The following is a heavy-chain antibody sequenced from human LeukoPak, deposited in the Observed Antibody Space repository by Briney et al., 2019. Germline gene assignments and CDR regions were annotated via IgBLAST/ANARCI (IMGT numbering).Heavy chain of an antibody. Sequence: SETLSLTCTVSGDSINDHYWSWIRQPPGGGTEVIGYLYNSVSTNYNPSLKSRVTISIDTSKSQFSLKLTSVTAADTGVYYCARQRCSGNTCYRVDQLYYMDVWGKGTTVTVSS. J-gene: IGHJ6*03. D-gene: IGHD2-15*01. CDR3: ARQRCSGNTCYRVDQLYYMDV. V-gene: IGHV4-59*08. CDR1: GDSINDHY. CDR2: LYNSVST.